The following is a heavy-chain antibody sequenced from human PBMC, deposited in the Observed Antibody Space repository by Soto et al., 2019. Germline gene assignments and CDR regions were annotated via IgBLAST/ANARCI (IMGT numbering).Heavy chain of an antibody. V-gene: IGHV3-23*01. CDR1: GFTFSSYA. J-gene: IGHJ4*02. CDR3: AKEIYMAPKKGPFDY. D-gene: IGHD3-10*01. CDR2: ISGSGGST. Sequence: GGSLRLSCAASGFTFSSYAMSWVRQAPWKGLEWVSAISGSGGSTYYADSVKGRFTISRDNSKNTLYLQMNSLRAEDTAVYYCAKEIYMAPKKGPFDYWGQGTLVTVSS.